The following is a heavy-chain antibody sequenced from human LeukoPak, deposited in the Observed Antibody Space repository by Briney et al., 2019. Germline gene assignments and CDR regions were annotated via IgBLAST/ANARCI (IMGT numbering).Heavy chain of an antibody. CDR2: IYYSGST. V-gene: IGHV4-59*01. D-gene: IGHD6-19*01. Sequence: SETLSLTCTVSGGSISSYYWSWIRQPPGKGLEWIGYIYYSGSTNYNPSLKSRVTISVDTSKNQFSLKLSSVTAADTAVYYCARGRPYSSGIDYWGQGTLVTVSS. J-gene: IGHJ4*02. CDR3: ARGRPYSSGIDY. CDR1: GGSISSYY.